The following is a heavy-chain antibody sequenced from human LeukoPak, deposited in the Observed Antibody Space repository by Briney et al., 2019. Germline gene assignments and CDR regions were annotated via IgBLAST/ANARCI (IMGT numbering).Heavy chain of an antibody. V-gene: IGHV4-38-2*02. J-gene: IGHJ4*02. CDR3: ARVGAWMQLGYFDY. CDR1: GYSISSGYF. D-gene: IGHD5-18*01. Sequence: PSETLSLTCTVSGYSISSGYFWGWIRQAPGKGLEWIGNIYHSGSTSYNPSLRSRVTISVDTSKNQISLQLSSVTATDTAVYYCARVGAWMQLGYFDYWGQGTPVTVSS. CDR2: IYHSGST.